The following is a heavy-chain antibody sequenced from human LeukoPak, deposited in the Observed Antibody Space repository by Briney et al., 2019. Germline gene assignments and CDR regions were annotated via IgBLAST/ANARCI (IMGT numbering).Heavy chain of an antibody. CDR1: GFPFSSYR. CDR3: SRSQFDY. V-gene: IGHV3-74*03. J-gene: IGHJ4*02. Sequence: GGSLRLSCEPSGFPFSSYRMLWVRHAPGKGLVWVSRISGDGTIKTYADFVRGRFTISRDNTKNILYLQMNSLKVDDTATYFCSRSQFDYWGQGVLVTVSS. CDR2: ISGDGTIK.